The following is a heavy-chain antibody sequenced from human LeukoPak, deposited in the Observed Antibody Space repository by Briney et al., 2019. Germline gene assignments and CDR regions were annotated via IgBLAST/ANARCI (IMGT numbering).Heavy chain of an antibody. Sequence: PSETLSLTCTVSGDSISGYFWSWIRQTPGKGLEWIGYIHYSGATNYNPSLKSRVTMSVDTSKDQFSLKLSSVTAADTAVYYCARGENYYDSRGYYPNWGQGTTVTVSS. D-gene: IGHD3-22*01. CDR3: ARGENYYDSRGYYPN. CDR1: GDSISGYF. V-gene: IGHV4-59*12. CDR2: IHYSGAT. J-gene: IGHJ6*02.